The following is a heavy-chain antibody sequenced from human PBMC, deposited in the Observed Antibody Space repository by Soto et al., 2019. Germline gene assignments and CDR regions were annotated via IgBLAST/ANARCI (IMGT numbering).Heavy chain of an antibody. Sequence: QVQLVESGGGVVQPGRSLRLSCAASGFTFSSYGMHWVRQAPGKGLDWVAVIWYDGSNKYYADSVKGRFTISRDNSKTTLYLQMNSLRAEDTAVYYCARESGALTVTRYNWFDPWGQGTLVTVSS. D-gene: IGHD4-4*01. CDR1: GFTFSSYG. V-gene: IGHV3-33*01. J-gene: IGHJ5*02. CDR2: IWYDGSNK. CDR3: ARESGALTVTRYNWFDP.